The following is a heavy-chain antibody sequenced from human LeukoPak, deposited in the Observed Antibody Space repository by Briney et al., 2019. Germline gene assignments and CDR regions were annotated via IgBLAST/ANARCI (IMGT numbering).Heavy chain of an antibody. Sequence: QPGRSLRLSCAASGFTFSSYGMHWVRQAPGKGLEWVAVISYDGSNKYYADPVKGRFTISRDNSKNTLYLQMNSLRAEDTAVYYCASGYSSSWYRDYWGQGTLVTVSS. D-gene: IGHD6-13*01. J-gene: IGHJ4*02. CDR2: ISYDGSNK. V-gene: IGHV3-30*03. CDR1: GFTFSSYG. CDR3: ASGYSSSWYRDY.